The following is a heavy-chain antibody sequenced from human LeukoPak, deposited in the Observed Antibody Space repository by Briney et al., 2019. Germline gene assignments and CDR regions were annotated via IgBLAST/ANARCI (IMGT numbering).Heavy chain of an antibody. CDR3: ARDLGPPQLGYYYYGMDV. CDR1: GYTFTSYG. J-gene: IGHJ6*02. CDR2: ISAYNGNT. D-gene: IGHD1-1*01. Sequence: GASVKVSCKASGYTFTSYGISWVRQAPGQGLEWMGWISAYNGNTNYAQYLQDRATMTTDTSTNTAYMELRSLRSDDTAVYYCARDLGPPQLGYYYYGMDVWGQGTTVTVSS. V-gene: IGHV1-18*01.